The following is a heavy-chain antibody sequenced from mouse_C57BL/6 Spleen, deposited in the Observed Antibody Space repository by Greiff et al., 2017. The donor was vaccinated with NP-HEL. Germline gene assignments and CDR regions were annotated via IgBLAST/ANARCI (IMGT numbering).Heavy chain of an antibody. CDR1: GFSFNTYA. CDR2: IRSKSNNYAT. J-gene: IGHJ4*01. Sequence: EVHLVESGGGLVQPKGSLKLSCAASGFSFNTYAMNWVRQAPGKGLEWVARIRSKSNNYATYYADSVKDRFTISRDDSESMLYLQMNNLKTEDTAMYYCVRQDYYGSSDEYAMDYWGQGTSVTVSS. D-gene: IGHD1-1*01. CDR3: VRQDYYGSSDEYAMDY. V-gene: IGHV10-1*01.